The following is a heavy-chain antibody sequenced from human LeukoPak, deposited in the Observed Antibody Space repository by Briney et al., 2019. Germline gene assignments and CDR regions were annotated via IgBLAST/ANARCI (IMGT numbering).Heavy chain of an antibody. V-gene: IGHV4-39*01. D-gene: IGHD2-15*01. CDR2: IYYSGST. Sequence: SETLSLTCTVSGGSISSSNYLWGWIRQPPGKGLEWIGSIYYSGSTYYNPSLKSRVTISVDTSKNQLSLKLSFVTAADTAVYYCASSGLPEAYFDYWGQGTLVTVSS. CDR3: ASSGLPEAYFDY. J-gene: IGHJ4*02. CDR1: GGSISSSNYL.